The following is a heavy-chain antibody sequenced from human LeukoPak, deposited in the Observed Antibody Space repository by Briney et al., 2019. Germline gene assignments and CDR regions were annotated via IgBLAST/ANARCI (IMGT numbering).Heavy chain of an antibody. D-gene: IGHD4-17*01. CDR1: GYSFTSYW. V-gene: IGHV5-51*01. CDR2: IYPGDSDT. CDR3: ARLRSAYGDYGDAFDI. J-gene: IGHJ3*02. Sequence: GESLKISCKGSGYSFTSYWIGWVRQMPGKGLDWMGIIYPGDSDTRYSPSFQGQVTISADKSISTAYLQWSSLKASDTAMYYCARLRSAYGDYGDAFDIWGQGTMVTVSS.